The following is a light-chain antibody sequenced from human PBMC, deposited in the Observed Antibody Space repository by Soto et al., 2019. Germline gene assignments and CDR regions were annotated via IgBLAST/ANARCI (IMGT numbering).Light chain of an antibody. CDR3: QQRSNWLSIT. V-gene: IGKV3-11*01. CDR1: QSVSSY. J-gene: IGKJ5*01. Sequence: EIMLTQSRAALSLSPEVRGSLSSRNSQSVSSYLAWYQQKPGQAPRLLIYDASNRATGIPARFSGSGSGTDFTLTISRLEPEDFAVYYCQQRSNWLSITFGQGTRLEI. CDR2: DAS.